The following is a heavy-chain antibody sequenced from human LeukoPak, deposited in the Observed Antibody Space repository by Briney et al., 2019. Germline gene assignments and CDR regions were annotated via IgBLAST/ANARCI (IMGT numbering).Heavy chain of an antibody. Sequence: SVKVSCKASGATFISYAMSWVRQAPGQGLEWMGGIIPIFGTANYAQKFQGRVTITADKSSSTAYMEVSSLRSEDTAVYYCAGGRPRGYCSGGSCYHNFDYWGQGTLVTVSS. CDR2: IIPIFGTA. D-gene: IGHD2-15*01. CDR3: AGGRPRGYCSGGSCYHNFDY. CDR1: GATFISYA. V-gene: IGHV1-69*06. J-gene: IGHJ4*02.